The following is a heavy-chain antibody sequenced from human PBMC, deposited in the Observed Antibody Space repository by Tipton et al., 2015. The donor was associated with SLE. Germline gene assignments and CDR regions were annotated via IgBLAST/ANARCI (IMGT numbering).Heavy chain of an antibody. J-gene: IGHJ2*01. CDR2: IYYSGSPY. CDR1: GGSTSSSSYY. Sequence: TLSLTCTVSGGSTSSSSYYWGWIRPPPGKGLEWLGTIYYSGSPYYYNPSLKSRVTISVATSKNQFSLKLSSVTAADTAVYYCARPYGDDGGWYFDLWGRGTRVTVSS. CDR3: ARPYGDDGGWYFDL. D-gene: IGHD4-17*01. V-gene: IGHV4-39*01.